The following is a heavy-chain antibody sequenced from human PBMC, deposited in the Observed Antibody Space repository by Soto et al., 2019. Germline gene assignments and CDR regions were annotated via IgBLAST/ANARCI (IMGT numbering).Heavy chain of an antibody. V-gene: IGHV3-23*01. CDR3: AKGSIEYSASVDN. Sequence: DVHLLESGGGLVQPGGSLRLSCAASGFSFSSYAMVWVSQAPGKGLEWVAVISARGGSSYFANSVKGRFTQSRDNSKNVLSLEMNSLRAEDTAIYFCAKGSIEYSASVDNWGQGTLVVVSS. D-gene: IGHD5-12*01. CDR2: ISARGGSS. J-gene: IGHJ4*02. CDR1: GFSFSSYA.